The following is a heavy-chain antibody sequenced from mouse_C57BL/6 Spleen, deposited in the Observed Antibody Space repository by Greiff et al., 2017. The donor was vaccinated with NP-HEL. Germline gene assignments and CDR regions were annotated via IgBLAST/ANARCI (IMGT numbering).Heavy chain of an antibody. CDR1: GFTFTSYW. V-gene: IGHV1-61*01. J-gene: IGHJ3*01. Sequence: QVQLKQPGAELVRPGSSVKLSCTASGFTFTSYWMDWVKQRPGQGLEWIGYIYPSDSETHYNQKFKDKATLTVDKSSNTASMQLSSLTSEDSTVYYCSRGTTVDYEAYWGKGPLVTVAA. CDR2: IYPSDSET. D-gene: IGHD1-1*01. CDR3: SRGTTVDYEAY.